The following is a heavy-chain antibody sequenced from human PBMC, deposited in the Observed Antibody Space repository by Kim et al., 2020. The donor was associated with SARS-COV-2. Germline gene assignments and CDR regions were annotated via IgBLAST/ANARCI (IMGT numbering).Heavy chain of an antibody. CDR3: AREGYYDSRGSNGFDY. J-gene: IGHJ4*02. Sequence: DSVKGRFTISRDNSKNTLYLQMNSLRAEDTAVYYCAREGYYDSRGSNGFDYWGQGTLVTVSS. V-gene: IGHV3-30*01. D-gene: IGHD3-22*01.